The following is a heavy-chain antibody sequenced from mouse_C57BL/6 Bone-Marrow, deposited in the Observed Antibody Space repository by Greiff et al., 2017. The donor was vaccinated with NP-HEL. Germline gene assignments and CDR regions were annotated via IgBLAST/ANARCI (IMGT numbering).Heavy chain of an antibody. CDR1: GYTFTSYT. Sequence: VQGVESGAELARPGASVKMSCKASGYTFTSYTMHWVKQRPGQGLEWIGYINPSSGYTKYNQKFKDKATLTADKSSSTAYMQLSSLTSEDSAVYYCARYGSRGDYWGQGTTLTVSS. CDR3: ARYGSRGDY. J-gene: IGHJ2*01. D-gene: IGHD1-1*01. V-gene: IGHV1-4*01. CDR2: INPSSGYT.